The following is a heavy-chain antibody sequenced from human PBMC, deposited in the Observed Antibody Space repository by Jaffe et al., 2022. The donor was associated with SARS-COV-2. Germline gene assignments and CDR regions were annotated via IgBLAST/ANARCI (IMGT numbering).Heavy chain of an antibody. Sequence: QVQLVQSGAEVKKPGSSVKVSCKASGGTFSSYAISWVRQAPGQGLEWMGGIIPIFGTANYAQKFQGRVTITADESTSTAYMELSSLRSEDTAVYYCARGRFLTGYGGYYYYYYMDVWGKGTTVTVSS. CDR1: GGTFSSYA. CDR2: IIPIFGTA. CDR3: ARGRFLTGYGGYYYYYYMDV. V-gene: IGHV1-69*01. D-gene: IGHD3-9*01. J-gene: IGHJ6*03.